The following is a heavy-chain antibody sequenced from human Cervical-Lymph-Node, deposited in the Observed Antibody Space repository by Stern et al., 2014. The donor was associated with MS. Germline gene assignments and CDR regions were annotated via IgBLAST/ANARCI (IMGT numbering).Heavy chain of an antibody. J-gene: IGHJ5*01. D-gene: IGHD6-13*01. CDR2: IYYSGST. CDR3: ARDVGMDS. CDR1: GVSISTYY. Sequence: QVQLQESGPGLVKPSETLSLTCTVSGVSISTYYWSWIRQPPGKGLDWIGYIYYSGSTTYNPSLKSRVTMSVDTSRSQFSLKLSSVTAADTAVYYCARDVGMDSWGQGTLVTVSS. V-gene: IGHV4-59*01.